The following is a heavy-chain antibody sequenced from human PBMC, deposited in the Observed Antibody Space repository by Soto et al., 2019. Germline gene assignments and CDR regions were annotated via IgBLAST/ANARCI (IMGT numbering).Heavy chain of an antibody. D-gene: IGHD6-13*01. CDR1: GYSFTSYA. CDR3: ARGLQIAAAGPLVIDP. Sequence: ASVKVSCKASGYSFTSYAIHWMRQAPGQRLEWMGWINAGNGNTKVPQKFQGRVTLTRDTSASTVYMELSSLRSEDTAVYYCARGLQIAAAGPLVIDPLGQGTLVTVSS. J-gene: IGHJ5*02. V-gene: IGHV1-3*01. CDR2: INAGNGNT.